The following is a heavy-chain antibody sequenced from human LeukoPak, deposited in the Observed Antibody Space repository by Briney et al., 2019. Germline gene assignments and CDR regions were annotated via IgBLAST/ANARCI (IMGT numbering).Heavy chain of an antibody. CDR2: IYHSGST. V-gene: IGHV4-30-2*01. J-gene: IGHJ3*02. Sequence: PSETLSLTCTVSGGSISSGGYYWSWIRQPPGKGLEWIGYIYHSGSTYYNPSLNSRVTISVDRSKNQFSLKLSSVTAADTAVYYCAREKVNYDPSYAFDIWGQGTMVTVSS. CDR3: AREKVNYDPSYAFDI. CDR1: GGSISSGGYY. D-gene: IGHD3-3*01.